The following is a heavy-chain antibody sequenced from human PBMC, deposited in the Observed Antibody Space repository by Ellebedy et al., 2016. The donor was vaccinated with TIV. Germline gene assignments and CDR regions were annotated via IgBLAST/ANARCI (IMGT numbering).Heavy chain of an antibody. CDR2: ISGSGGST. V-gene: IGHV3-23*01. CDR3: AKGMDYFDY. J-gene: IGHJ4*02. D-gene: IGHD5-24*01. CDR1: GFTFSSYA. Sequence: GGSLRLSCAASGFTFSSYAMSWVRQAPGKGLEWVSVISGSGGSTYYADSVKGRFTISRDNSKNMLYLQMNSLRAEDTAVHYCAKGMDYFDYWGQGTLVTVSS.